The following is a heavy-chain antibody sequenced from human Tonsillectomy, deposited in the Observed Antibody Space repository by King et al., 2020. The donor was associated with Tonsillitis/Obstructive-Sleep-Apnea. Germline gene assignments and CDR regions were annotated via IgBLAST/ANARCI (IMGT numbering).Heavy chain of an antibody. V-gene: IGHV2-5*02. CDR1: GFSLSTSGVG. CDR2: IYWDDAK. Sequence: TLKESGPMVVKPTQTLTLTCTFSGFSLSTSGVGVGWIRQPPGEALEWLALIYWDDAKRYRPSLKSRLTVTKDTSKNQVVLTLTNVDPVDTATYYCAHNTIFGVERKGDDCFDPWGQGSLVTVSS. J-gene: IGHJ5*02. CDR3: AHNTIFGVERKGDDCFDP. D-gene: IGHD3-3*01.